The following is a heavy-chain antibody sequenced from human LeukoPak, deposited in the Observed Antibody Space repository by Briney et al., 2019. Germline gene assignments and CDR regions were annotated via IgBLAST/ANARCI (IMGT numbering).Heavy chain of an antibody. D-gene: IGHD5-24*01. V-gene: IGHV4-59*08. CDR2: VYYTGST. CDR1: GGSINNYY. J-gene: IGHJ3*02. CDR3: ARWRHGYNSVDAFDI. Sequence: SETLSLTCTVSGGSINNYYWTWIRQPPGKGLECIGYVYYTGSTYYNPSLKSRVTISVDTSENHFSLKVTSVTAADTAVYYCARWRHGYNSVDAFDIWGQGVMVTVSS.